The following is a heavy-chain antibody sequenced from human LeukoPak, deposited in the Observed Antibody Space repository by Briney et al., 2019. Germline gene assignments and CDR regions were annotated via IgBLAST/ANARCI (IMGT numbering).Heavy chain of an antibody. CDR3: AKAIAAPGWYFDL. V-gene: IGHV3-23*01. J-gene: IGHJ2*01. CDR2: ISGRGDST. CDR1: RFTFSSYA. Sequence: GGSLRLSCAASRFTFSSYAMSWVRQAPGKGLEWVSTISGRGDSTYYADSVKGRFTISRDNSRNTLYLQMNTLRAEDTAVYYCAKAIAAPGWYFDLWGRGTLVTVSS. D-gene: IGHD6-13*01.